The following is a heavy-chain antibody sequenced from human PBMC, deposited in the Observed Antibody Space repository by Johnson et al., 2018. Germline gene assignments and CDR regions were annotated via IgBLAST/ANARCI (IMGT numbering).Heavy chain of an antibody. V-gene: IGHV4-59*01. D-gene: IGHD3-10*02. CDR3: ARLGSSNNYYYYIDV. J-gene: IGHJ6*03. CDR1: GGSMNNYY. Sequence: QVQLQESGPGLVKPSETXSLTCTVSGGSMNNYYWSWIRQSPGKGLEWIGYIYYSGRTNYDPSLKSRVTMSVDTSSNQVSLELTAVTAADTAVYYCARLGSSNNYYYYIDVWGKGTTVTVSS. CDR2: IYYSGRT.